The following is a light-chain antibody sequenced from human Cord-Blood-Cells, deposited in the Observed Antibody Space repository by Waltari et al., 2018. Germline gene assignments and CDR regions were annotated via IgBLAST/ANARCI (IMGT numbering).Light chain of an antibody. V-gene: IGKV3-20*01. CDR1: QSVSSSY. J-gene: IGKJ1*01. CDR2: GAS. Sequence: EIVLTQSPGTLSLSPGERATLSCRASQSVSSSYLAWYQQQPAQAPRLLIYGASSRTSGIPDRFSGSWSGTDFTLTISRLEPEAFVVYYCQQYGSSPWTFGQGTKVEIK. CDR3: QQYGSSPWT.